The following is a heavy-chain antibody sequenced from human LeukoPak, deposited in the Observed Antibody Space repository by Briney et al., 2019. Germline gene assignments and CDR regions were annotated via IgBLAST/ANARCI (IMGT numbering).Heavy chain of an antibody. CDR2: IKSKTDGGTT. V-gene: IGHV3-15*01. CDR3: TSESIGAKNYY. J-gene: IGHJ4*02. Sequence: GGSLRLSCAASGFTFSNAWMSWVRQAPGKGLEWVGRIKSKTDGGTTDYAAPVKGRFTISRDDSKNTLYLQMNSLKTEDTAVYYSTSESIGAKNYYWGQGTLVTVSS. CDR1: GFTFSNAW. D-gene: IGHD2-15*01.